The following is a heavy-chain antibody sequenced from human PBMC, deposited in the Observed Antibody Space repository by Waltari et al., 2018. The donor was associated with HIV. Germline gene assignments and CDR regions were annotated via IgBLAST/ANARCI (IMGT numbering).Heavy chain of an antibody. CDR2: IKQDGSEK. V-gene: IGHV3-7*01. CDR1: GFPLSSYW. CDR3: ARVGYSYGNFDY. J-gene: IGHJ4*02. D-gene: IGHD5-18*01. Sequence: EVQLVESGGGLVQPGGSLRLSFAASGFPLSSYWMSWVRQAPGKGLEWVANIKQDGSEKYYVDSVKGRFTISRDNAKNSLYLQMNSLRAEDTAVYYCARVGYSYGNFDYWGQGTLVTVSS.